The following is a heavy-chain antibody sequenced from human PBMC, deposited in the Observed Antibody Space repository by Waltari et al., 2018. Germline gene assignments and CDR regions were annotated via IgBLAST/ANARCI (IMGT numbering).Heavy chain of an antibody. D-gene: IGHD6-19*01. Sequence: QVQLVQSGAEVKKPGASVKVSCKASGYTFTSYDINWVRQATGQGLEWMGWMNPNSGNTGYTQKFQGRVTITRNTSISTAYMELSSLRSEDTAVYYCARGRAGYSSGGDAFDIWGQGTMVTVSS. CDR2: MNPNSGNT. CDR3: ARGRAGYSSGGDAFDI. V-gene: IGHV1-8*03. J-gene: IGHJ3*02. CDR1: GYTFTSYD.